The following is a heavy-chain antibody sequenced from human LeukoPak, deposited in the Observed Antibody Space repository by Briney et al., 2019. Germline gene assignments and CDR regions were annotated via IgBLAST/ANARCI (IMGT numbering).Heavy chain of an antibody. D-gene: IGHD3-10*01. V-gene: IGHV1-46*01. Sequence: ASVKVSCKASGYTFTSYDINWVRQATGQGLEWMGIINPSGGSTSYAQKFQGRVTMTRDTSTSTVYMELSSLRSEDTAVYYCARDDMVRGVTKFDPWGQGTLVTVSS. CDR3: ARDDMVRGVTKFDP. J-gene: IGHJ5*02. CDR1: GYTFTSYD. CDR2: INPSGGST.